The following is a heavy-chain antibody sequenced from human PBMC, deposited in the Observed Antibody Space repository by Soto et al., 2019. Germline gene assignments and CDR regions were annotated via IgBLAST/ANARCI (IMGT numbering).Heavy chain of an antibody. J-gene: IGHJ5*02. CDR3: AREPVAGIWFDP. CDR1: GYAFTNYY. Sequence: ASVKVSCKASGYAFTNYYIHWVRQAPGQGLEWMGIINPNSGATSYAQKLQGRVTMTTDTSTSTAYMELRSLRSDDTAVYYCAREPVAGIWFDPWGQGTLVTVSS. D-gene: IGHD6-19*01. CDR2: INPNSGAT. V-gene: IGHV1-46*01.